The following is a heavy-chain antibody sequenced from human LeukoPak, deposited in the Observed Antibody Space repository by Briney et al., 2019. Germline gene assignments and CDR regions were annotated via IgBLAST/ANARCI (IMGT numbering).Heavy chain of an antibody. CDR2: ITSSSSAI. V-gene: IGHV3-48*01. D-gene: IGHD1-26*01. CDR1: GFTFSGYS. CDR3: ARVRGSYHFDY. J-gene: IGHJ4*02. Sequence: GGSPRLSCAASGFTFSGYSMNWVRQAPGKGLEWVSYITSSSSAIYYAYSVKLRFTISRANAKTSLYLKMNSLRAEDTAVYYCARVRGSYHFDYWGQGTLVTVSS.